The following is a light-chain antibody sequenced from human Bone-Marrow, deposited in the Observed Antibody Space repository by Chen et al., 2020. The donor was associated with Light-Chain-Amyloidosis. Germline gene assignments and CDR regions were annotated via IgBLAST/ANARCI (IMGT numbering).Light chain of an antibody. J-gene: IGLJ3*02. CDR3: QVWDRSSDRPV. Sequence: SYVLTQPSSVSVAPGQTATIACGGNNIGPTSVHWYQQTPGQAPLLGVYDDSDRHSGIPERLSGSNSGNTATLTISRVEAGDEADYYCQVWDRSSDRPVFGGGTKLTVL. CDR1: NIGPTS. CDR2: DDS. V-gene: IGLV3-21*02.